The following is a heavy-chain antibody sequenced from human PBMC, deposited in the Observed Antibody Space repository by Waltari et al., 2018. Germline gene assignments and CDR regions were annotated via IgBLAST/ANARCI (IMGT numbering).Heavy chain of an antibody. CDR3: ARVPPYSGSFHFDY. CDR2: IYYSVST. D-gene: IGHD1-26*01. Sequence: QVQLQESGPGLVKPSQTLSLTCTVSGGHTSSGDYYWSWISQPPGKGLEWIGYIYYSVSTYYNPSLKRRVTISVDTSKIQFSLKLSSVTAADTAVYYCARVPPYSGSFHFDYCGQGTLVTVSS. V-gene: IGHV4-30-4*08. J-gene: IGHJ4*02. CDR1: GGHTSSGDYY.